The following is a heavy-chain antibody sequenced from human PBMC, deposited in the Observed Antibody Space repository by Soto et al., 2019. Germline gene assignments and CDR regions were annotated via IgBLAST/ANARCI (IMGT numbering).Heavy chain of an antibody. CDR1: GFTFGTYS. Sequence: GGSLRLSCASSGFTFGTYSMNWVRQAPGKGLEWVSYITSSSSTIYYADSVKGRFTISRDNAKNSLYLQMNRLRDEDTAVYYCTRALSGRYSPDYWGQGTLVTVSS. J-gene: IGHJ4*02. CDR2: ITSSSSTI. V-gene: IGHV3-48*02. D-gene: IGHD1-26*01. CDR3: TRALSGRYSPDY.